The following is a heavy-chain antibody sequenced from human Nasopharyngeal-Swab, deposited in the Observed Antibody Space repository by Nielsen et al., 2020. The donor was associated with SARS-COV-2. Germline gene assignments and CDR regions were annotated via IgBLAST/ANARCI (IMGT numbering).Heavy chain of an antibody. D-gene: IGHD5-24*01. V-gene: IGHV1-69*10. Sequence: SVKVSCKTSGGTFSRYGISWVRQAPGEGLEWMGGIIPVLPITRYAQKFRDRVTITADTSTSTAYMVLSSLRSEDTATYYCARGGWLRRDYYYVYYYMDVWGKGTTVTVSS. J-gene: IGHJ6*03. CDR2: IIPVLPIT. CDR3: ARGGWLRRDYYYVYYYMDV. CDR1: GGTFSRYG.